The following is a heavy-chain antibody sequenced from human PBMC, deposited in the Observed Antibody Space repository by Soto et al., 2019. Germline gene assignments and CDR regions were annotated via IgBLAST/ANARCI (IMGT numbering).Heavy chain of an antibody. D-gene: IGHD6-13*01. Sequence: QVQLVESGGGVVQPGRSLRLSCAASGFTFSSYGMHWVRQAPGKGLEWVAVISYDGSNKYYADSVKGRFTISRDNSKNTLYLQMNSLRAEDTAVYYCAKWKAAAGTQWLAPEFDYWGQGTLVTVSS. CDR2: ISYDGSNK. CDR1: GFTFSSYG. J-gene: IGHJ4*01. V-gene: IGHV3-30*18. CDR3: AKWKAAAGTQWLAPEFDY.